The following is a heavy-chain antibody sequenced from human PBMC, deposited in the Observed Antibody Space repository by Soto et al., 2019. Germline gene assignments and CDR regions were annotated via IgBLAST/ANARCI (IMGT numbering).Heavy chain of an antibody. CDR2: IYYSGNT. CDR3: ARQGFGVYRGAHWFDL. D-gene: IGHD4-17*01. CDR1: GGSISSSNHY. V-gene: IGHV4-39*01. J-gene: IGHJ5*02. Sequence: QLHLQESGPRLVKPSETLSLTCTVSGGSISSSNHYWGWIRQPPGKGLEWLGGIYYSGNTYYKPSLTGRVALSVDTSRNQFSLTLTSVTAADTAVYYCARQGFGVYRGAHWFDLWGQGTVVAVSS.